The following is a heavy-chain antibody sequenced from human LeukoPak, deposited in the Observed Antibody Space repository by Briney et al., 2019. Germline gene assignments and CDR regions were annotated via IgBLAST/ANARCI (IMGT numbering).Heavy chain of an antibody. Sequence: GGSLRLSCAASGFTFSSNYMSWVRQAPGKGLEWVSVIYSGGSTYYADSVKGRFTISRDNSKNTLYLQMNNLRAEDTAVYYCARSSSYGDLFFDYWGQGTLVTVSS. CDR2: IYSGGST. D-gene: IGHD4-17*01. V-gene: IGHV3-53*01. J-gene: IGHJ4*02. CDR1: GFTFSSNY. CDR3: ARSSSYGDLFFDY.